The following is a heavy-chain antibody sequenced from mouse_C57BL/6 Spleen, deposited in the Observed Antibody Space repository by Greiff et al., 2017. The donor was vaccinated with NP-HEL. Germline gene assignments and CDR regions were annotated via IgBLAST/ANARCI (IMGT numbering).Heavy chain of an antibody. CDR3: ARRDYGSRDYAMDY. CDR2: ISSGGSYT. Sequence: EVQGVESGGDLVKPGGSLKLSCAASGFTFSSYGMSWVRQTPDKRLEWVATISSGGSYTYYPDSVKGRFTISRDNAKNTLYLQMSSLKSEDTAMYYCARRDYGSRDYAMDYWGQGTSVTVSS. D-gene: IGHD1-1*01. V-gene: IGHV5-6*01. CDR1: GFTFSSYG. J-gene: IGHJ4*01.